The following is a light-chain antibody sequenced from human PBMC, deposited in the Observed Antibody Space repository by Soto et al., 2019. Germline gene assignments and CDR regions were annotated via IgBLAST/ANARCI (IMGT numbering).Light chain of an antibody. Sequence: QAVVTQEPSLTVSPGGTVTLTCGSSTGAVTSGHYPYWFQQKPGQAPRTLIYETSNKHSWTPARFSGSLLVGKAALTLSGAQPEDEAEYYCLLSYSGAQVFGGGTKLTVL. CDR3: LLSYSGAQV. CDR2: ETS. CDR1: TGAVTSGHY. J-gene: IGLJ2*01. V-gene: IGLV7-46*01.